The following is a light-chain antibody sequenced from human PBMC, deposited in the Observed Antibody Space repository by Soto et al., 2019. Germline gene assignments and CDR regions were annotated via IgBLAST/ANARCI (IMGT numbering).Light chain of an antibody. V-gene: IGKV3-20*01. CDR2: GAS. Sequence: EIVLTQSPGTLSLSPGERATLSCRASQSVSSSYLAWYQQKPGQAPRLLIYGASSRATGIPDRFSGSGSGTDFTLTFSRLEPDDFALYYCQQYGSSPPNTFGQGARLEMK. CDR3: QQYGSSPPNT. CDR1: QSVSSSY. J-gene: IGKJ5*01.